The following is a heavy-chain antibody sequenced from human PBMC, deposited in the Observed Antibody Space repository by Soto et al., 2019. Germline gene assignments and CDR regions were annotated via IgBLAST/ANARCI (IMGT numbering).Heavy chain of an antibody. CDR2: VHHSWGS. D-gene: IGHD3-10*01. CDR3: ARQGFGPLHGLVDV. J-gene: IGHJ6*02. Sequence: QVQLQESGPGLVKPSETLSLSCTVSGGSINSYYWSWIRQSPGKRMEWIGYVHHSWGSSYNPSLQSRVAISLDTSKSQFSLKVTSVTATDTAVYYCARQGFGPLHGLVDVWGQGTTVTVPS. V-gene: IGHV4-59*08. CDR1: GGSINSYY.